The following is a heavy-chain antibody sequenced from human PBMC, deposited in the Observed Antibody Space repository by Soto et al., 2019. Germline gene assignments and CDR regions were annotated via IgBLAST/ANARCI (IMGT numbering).Heavy chain of an antibody. CDR3: ARSYYYGSGSPGLGLDY. D-gene: IGHD3-10*01. CDR2: IIPILGIA. CDR1: GGTFSSYT. V-gene: IGHV1-69*02. J-gene: IGHJ4*02. Sequence: ASVKVSCKASGGTFSSYTISWVRQAPGQGLEWMGRIIPILGIANYAQKFQGRVTITADKSTSTAYMELSSLRSEDTAVYYCARSYYYGSGSPGLGLDYWGQGTLVTVSS.